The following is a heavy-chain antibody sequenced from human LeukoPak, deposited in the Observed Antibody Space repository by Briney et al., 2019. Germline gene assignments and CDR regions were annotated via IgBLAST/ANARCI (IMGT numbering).Heavy chain of an antibody. CDR2: ISSSTSTI. CDR1: GFTFSSYS. D-gene: IGHD5-12*01. V-gene: IGHV3-48*04. CDR3: ARDGWISSGNAFDI. Sequence: PGGSLRLSCTASGFTFSSYSMNWVRQAPGKGLEWVSYISSSTSTIYYADSVKGRFTISRDNAKNSLYLQMNSLRAEDTAVYYCARDGWISSGNAFDIWGLGTMVTVSS. J-gene: IGHJ3*02.